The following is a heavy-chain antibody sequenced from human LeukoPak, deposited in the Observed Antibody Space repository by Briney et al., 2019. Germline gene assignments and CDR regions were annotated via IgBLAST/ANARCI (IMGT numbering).Heavy chain of an antibody. CDR1: GASVSGSAYY. J-gene: IGHJ4*02. CDR2: IYYSGST. CDR3: AKSGGYGLIDY. D-gene: IGHD1-26*01. Sequence: SETLSLTCTVSGASVSGSAYYWGWIRQPPGKGLEWIGNIYYSGSTYYNESLESRVTISIDTSKNQFSLKLNSVTAADAAMYYCAKSGGYGLIDYWGQGTLVTVSS. V-gene: IGHV4-39*01.